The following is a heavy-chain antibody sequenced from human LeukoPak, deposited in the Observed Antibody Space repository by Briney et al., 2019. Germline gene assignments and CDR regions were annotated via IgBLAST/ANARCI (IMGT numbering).Heavy chain of an antibody. J-gene: IGHJ4*02. V-gene: IGHV1-46*01. CDR3: ASSIAVATSPYYFDY. Sequence: PGGSLKLSCAASGFTFSGSAMHWVRQAPGQGLEWMGIINPSGGSTSYAQKFQGRVTMTRDTSTSTVYMELSSLRSEDTAVYYCASSIAVATSPYYFDYWGQGTLVTVSS. CDR2: INPSGGST. CDR1: GFTFSGSA. D-gene: IGHD6-19*01.